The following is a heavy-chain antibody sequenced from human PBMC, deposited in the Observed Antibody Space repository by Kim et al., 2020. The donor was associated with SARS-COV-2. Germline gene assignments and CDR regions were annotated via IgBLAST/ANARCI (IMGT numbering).Heavy chain of an antibody. D-gene: IGHD6-13*01. CDR3: ARASSWYGVWYFDL. CDR1: GGSISSGGYY. Sequence: SETLSLTCTVSGGSISSGGYYWSWIRQHPGKGLEWIGYIYYSGSTYYNPSLKSRVTISVDTSKNQFSLKLSSVTAADTAVYYCARASSWYGVWYFDLWGRGTLVTVSS. V-gene: IGHV4-31*03. CDR2: IYYSGST. J-gene: IGHJ2*01.